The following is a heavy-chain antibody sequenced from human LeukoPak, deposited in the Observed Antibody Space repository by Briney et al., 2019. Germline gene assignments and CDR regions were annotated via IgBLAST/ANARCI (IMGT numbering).Heavy chain of an antibody. V-gene: IGHV3-20*04. Sequence: GGSLRLSCAASGFSFDDYGMSWVRQVPGKGLEWVSGINWNGGSTGYSDSVKGRFTVSRDNAKNFLYLQMNSLRAEDTAVYYCARDIYYGSGSYCYWGQGTLVTVSS. CDR2: INWNGGST. D-gene: IGHD3-10*01. CDR3: ARDIYYGSGSYCY. J-gene: IGHJ4*02. CDR1: GFSFDDYG.